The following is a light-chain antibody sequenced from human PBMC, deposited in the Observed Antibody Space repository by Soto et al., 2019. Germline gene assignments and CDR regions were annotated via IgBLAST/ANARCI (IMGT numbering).Light chain of an antibody. V-gene: IGKV3-15*01. CDR3: PQYNNWRRT. CDR2: GSS. CDR1: QSVSTY. J-gene: IGKJ1*01. Sequence: EILMTQSPATLSVSPGERAILSCRASQSVSTYLAWYQQKPGQAPRLLIYGSSTRATGIPARFSGSGSGTDFTLNISSLKSEDFAVYYCPQYNNWRRTFGQGTKVQIK.